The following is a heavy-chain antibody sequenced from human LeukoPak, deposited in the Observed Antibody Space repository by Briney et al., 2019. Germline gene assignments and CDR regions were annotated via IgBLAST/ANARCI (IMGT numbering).Heavy chain of an antibody. CDR1: GFTFSSYS. Sequence: GGSLRLSCAASGFTFSSYSMNWVGQAPGKGLEWVSSISSISSYIYYADSVKGRFTISRENAKNSLYLQMNSLRAEDTAVYYCARDRSSSWRQYYYYYYGMDVWGQGTTVTVSS. CDR3: ARDRSSSWRQYYYYYYGMDV. J-gene: IGHJ6*02. D-gene: IGHD6-13*01. CDR2: ISSISSYI. V-gene: IGHV3-21*01.